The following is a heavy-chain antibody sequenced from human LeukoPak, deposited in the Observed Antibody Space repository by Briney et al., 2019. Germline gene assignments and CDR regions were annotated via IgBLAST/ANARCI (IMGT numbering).Heavy chain of an antibody. J-gene: IGHJ4*02. D-gene: IGHD1-26*01. Sequence: PGGSLRLSCAGSGFNFQYAWMTWVRQAPGKGLEWVGRIRSKRDGETTDYAALVKSRFSISRDDSKNTVYLQMNSLRTEDTAVYYCTSLVGYPTYWGQGTLVAVSS. CDR2: IRSKRDGETT. CDR1: GFNFQYAW. CDR3: TSLVGYPTY. V-gene: IGHV3-15*01.